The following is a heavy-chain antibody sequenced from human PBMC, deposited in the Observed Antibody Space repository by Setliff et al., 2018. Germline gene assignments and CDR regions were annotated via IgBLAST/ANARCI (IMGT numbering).Heavy chain of an antibody. CDR3: ARQIGSSLSHFYYYMDV. Sequence: GESLKISCKGSGYRFTSYWIGWVRQMPGKGLEWMGIIYPGDSDTRYSPSFQGQVTISAAKSISTAYLQWSSLKASDTAMYYCARQIGSSLSHFYYYMDVWGKGTTVTVSS. D-gene: IGHD6-19*01. CDR1: GYRFTSYW. J-gene: IGHJ6*03. V-gene: IGHV5-51*01. CDR2: IYPGDSDT.